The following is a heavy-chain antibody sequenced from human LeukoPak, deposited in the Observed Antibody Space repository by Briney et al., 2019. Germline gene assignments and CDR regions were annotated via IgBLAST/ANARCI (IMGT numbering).Heavy chain of an antibody. J-gene: IGHJ6*03. Sequence: PGGSLRLSCAASGFTFSSYSMNWVRQAPGKGLEWVSSISSSSSYIYYADSVKGRFTISRDNAKNSLYLQMNSLRAEDTAVYYCARGLNPTAMEVYYYYYMDVWGKGTTVTVSS. V-gene: IGHV3-21*01. CDR3: ARGLNPTAMEVYYYYYMDV. CDR1: GFTFSSYS. CDR2: ISSSSSYI. D-gene: IGHD5-18*01.